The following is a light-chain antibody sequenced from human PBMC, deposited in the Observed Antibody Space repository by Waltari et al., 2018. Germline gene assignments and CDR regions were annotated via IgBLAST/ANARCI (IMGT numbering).Light chain of an antibody. V-gene: IGLV1-40*01. Sequence: QSVLTQPPSVSGTPGQRVTISCSGSTSNIGAGHDVHWYQHLPGTAPKLLIYGNNNRHEVVPDRFSCCKSGTSASLAITWLQADDEADYFCQSFDNMLSGGVVFGGGTKLAVL. J-gene: IGLJ2*01. CDR3: QSFDNMLSGGVV. CDR1: TSNIGAGHD. CDR2: GNN.